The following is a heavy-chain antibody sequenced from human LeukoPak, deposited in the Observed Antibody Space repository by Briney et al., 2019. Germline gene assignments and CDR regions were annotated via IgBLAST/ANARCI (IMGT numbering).Heavy chain of an antibody. D-gene: IGHD1-26*01. CDR1: GFTFSMYW. CDR3: AKAAGGSYDFDY. Sequence: PGGSLRLSCAASGFTFSMYWMSWVRQAPGKGLEWVSAISGSGGSTYYADSVKGRFTISRDNSKNTLYLQMNSLRAEDTAVYYCAKAAGGSYDFDYWGQGTLVTVSS. V-gene: IGHV3-23*01. J-gene: IGHJ4*02. CDR2: ISGSGGST.